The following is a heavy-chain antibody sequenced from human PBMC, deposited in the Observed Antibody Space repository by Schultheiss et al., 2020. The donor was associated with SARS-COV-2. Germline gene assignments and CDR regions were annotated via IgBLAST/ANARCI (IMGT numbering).Heavy chain of an antibody. J-gene: IGHJ4*02. CDR2: IWYDGSNK. V-gene: IGHV3-33*01. D-gene: IGHD6-13*01. Sequence: GESLKISCAASGFTFSSYGMHWVRQAPGKGLEWVAVIWYDGSNKYYADSVKGRFTISRDNAKNSLYLQMNSLRAEDTAVYYCARDIGPAAAAHTYWGQGTLVTVSS. CDR3: ARDIGPAAAAHTY. CDR1: GFTFSSYG.